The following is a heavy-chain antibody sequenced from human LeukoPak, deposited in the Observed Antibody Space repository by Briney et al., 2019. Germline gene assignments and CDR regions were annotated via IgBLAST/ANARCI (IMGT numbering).Heavy chain of an antibody. J-gene: IGHJ4*02. CDR1: GGSFSGYY. CDR2: INHSGST. CDR3: ARQHFWSGYYIDY. V-gene: IGHV4-34*01. Sequence: SETLSLTCAVSGGSFSGYYWTWIRQPPGKGLEWIGEINHSGSTNYNPSLKSRVTISVDTSKNQFSLKVSSVTAADTAVYYCARQHFWSGYYIDYWGQGTLVTVSS. D-gene: IGHD3-3*02.